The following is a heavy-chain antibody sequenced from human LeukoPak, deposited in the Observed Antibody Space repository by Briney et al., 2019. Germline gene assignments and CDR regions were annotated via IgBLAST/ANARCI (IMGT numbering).Heavy chain of an antibody. CDR1: GGSFSGYY. Sequence: PSETLSLTCAVYGGSFSGYYWSWIRQPPGKGLEWIGEINHSGSTNYNPSLKSRVTISVDTSKNQFSLKLSSVTAADTAVYYCARDIPGDGSWTTFDYWGQGTLVTVSS. J-gene: IGHJ4*02. V-gene: IGHV4-34*01. CDR2: INHSGST. CDR3: ARDIPGDGSWTTFDY. D-gene: IGHD6-13*01.